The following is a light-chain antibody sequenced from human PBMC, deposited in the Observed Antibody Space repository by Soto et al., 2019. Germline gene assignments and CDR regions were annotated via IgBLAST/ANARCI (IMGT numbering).Light chain of an antibody. CDR3: SSARRDNTWV. Sequence: QSVLTQPASVSESPGQSITISCTGTSSDIGASTFVSWYQQHPGKAPKLLIYEVSNRPSWISNRFSGSKSANTASLTISGLQAEDEADYYCSSARRDNTWVFGGGTKVTVL. CDR1: SSDIGASTF. V-gene: IGLV2-14*03. CDR2: EVS. J-gene: IGLJ3*02.